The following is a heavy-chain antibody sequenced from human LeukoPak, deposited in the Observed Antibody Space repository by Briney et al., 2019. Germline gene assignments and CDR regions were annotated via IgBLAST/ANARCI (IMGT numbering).Heavy chain of an antibody. CDR2: IIPILGTA. Sequence: ASVKVSCKASGGTFSSYAISWVRQAPGQGLEWMGGIIPILGTANYAQKFQGRVTITADKSTSTAYMELSSLRSEDTAVYYCARVAQGGSYFDYWGQGTLVTVSS. CDR1: GGTFSSYA. CDR3: ARVAQGGSYFDY. D-gene: IGHD3-16*01. J-gene: IGHJ4*02. V-gene: IGHV1-69*06.